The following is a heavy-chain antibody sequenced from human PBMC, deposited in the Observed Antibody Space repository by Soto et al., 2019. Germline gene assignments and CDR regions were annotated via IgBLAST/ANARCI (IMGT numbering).Heavy chain of an antibody. Sequence: EVQLVESGGGLVQPGGSLRLSCAASGFTFSSYWMHWVRQAPGKGLVWVSRINSDGSSTSYADSVKGRFTISRDNAKNTLYLKMNSLRAADTAVYYCARDRRYCSSTSCYQSWGQGTLVTVSS. V-gene: IGHV3-74*01. CDR1: GFTFSSYW. D-gene: IGHD2-2*01. J-gene: IGHJ5*02. CDR3: ARDRRYCSSTSCYQS. CDR2: INSDGSST.